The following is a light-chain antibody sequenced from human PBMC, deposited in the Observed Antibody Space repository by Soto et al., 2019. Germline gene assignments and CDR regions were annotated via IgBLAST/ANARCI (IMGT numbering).Light chain of an antibody. Sequence: EMVLTQSPATLCMSPGERATLSPMASXSVSRNLAWYQQKPGQAPRLLIYXPSNRATGIPARFSGSGSVTDFTLTISSLEPEDFAVYYCQLSQQRSSWPPIAFGQGTRLEIK. CDR3: QLSQQRSSWPPIA. V-gene: IGKV3-11*01. J-gene: IGKJ5*01. CDR1: XSVSRN. CDR2: XPS.